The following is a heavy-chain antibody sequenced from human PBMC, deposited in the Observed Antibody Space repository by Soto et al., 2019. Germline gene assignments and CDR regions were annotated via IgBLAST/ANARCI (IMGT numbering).Heavy chain of an antibody. D-gene: IGHD6-13*01. V-gene: IGHV3-30*18. CDR1: GFTFSSYG. J-gene: IGHJ4*02. Sequence: SQRLSCAASGFTFSSYGMHWVRQAPGKGLEWVAVISYDGSNKYYADSVKGRFTISRDNSKNTLYLQMNSLRAEDTAVYYCAKWTSSWYQFDYWGQGTLVTVSS. CDR3: AKWTSSWYQFDY. CDR2: ISYDGSNK.